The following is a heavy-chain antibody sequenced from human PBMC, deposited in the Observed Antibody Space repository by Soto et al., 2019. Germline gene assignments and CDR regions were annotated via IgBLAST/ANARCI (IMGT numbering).Heavy chain of an antibody. CDR2: ISYDGNNK. Sequence: QVQLVESGGGVVQPGRSLRLSCAASGFTFSSCGMHWVRQAPGKGLEWVAVISYDGNNKYYADSVKGRFTISRDNSKNTLYLQMNSLRAEDTAVYYCAKTSTGYGDPSGMDVWGQGTTVTVSS. CDR3: AKTSTGYGDPSGMDV. D-gene: IGHD4-17*01. V-gene: IGHV3-30*18. CDR1: GFTFSSCG. J-gene: IGHJ6*02.